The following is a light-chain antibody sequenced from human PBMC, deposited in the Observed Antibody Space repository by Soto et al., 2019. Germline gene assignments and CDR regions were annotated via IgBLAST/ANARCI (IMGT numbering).Light chain of an antibody. Sequence: NFMLTQPHSVSESPGKTVTISCTRSSSSIASNYVQWYQQRPGSAPTTVIYEDNQRPSGVPDRFSGSIDSSSNSASLTISGLKTEDEADYYCQSYDSSNVVFGGGTQLTVL. CDR2: EDN. CDR1: SSSIASNY. CDR3: QSYDSSNVV. V-gene: IGLV6-57*04. J-gene: IGLJ2*01.